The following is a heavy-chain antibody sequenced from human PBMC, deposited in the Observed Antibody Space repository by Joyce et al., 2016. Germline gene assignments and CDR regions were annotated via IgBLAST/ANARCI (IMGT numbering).Heavy chain of an antibody. CDR2: ISHDGNNI. CDR1: GFIFSTYG. CDR3: VINRGDGYNDLDF. V-gene: IGHV3-30*01. Sequence: QVTLVESGGGVVQPGRSLRLSCAASGFIFSTYGMHWVRQTPEKGLDCLAIISHDGNNIYYAHSVECRFTVSRDNSRNTLYLQLTSLRPEDTALYYCVINRGDGYNDLDFWGQGTLVTVSS. D-gene: IGHD5-24*01. J-gene: IGHJ4*02.